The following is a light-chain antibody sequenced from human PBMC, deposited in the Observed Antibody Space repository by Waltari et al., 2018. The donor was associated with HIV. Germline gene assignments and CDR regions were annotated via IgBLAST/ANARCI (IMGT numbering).Light chain of an antibody. V-gene: IGKV1-27*01. Sequence: IQMSQSPSSRSASVGDRGTITCRASRDISNDLAWYQQKSGEVPKLLMYAASALRSGVPSRFRGSGSGTDFTLTINGLQPEDVGSYYCQNYDSVPVAFGQGTRLEI. CDR3: QNYDSVPVA. CDR2: AAS. J-gene: IGKJ5*01. CDR1: RDISND.